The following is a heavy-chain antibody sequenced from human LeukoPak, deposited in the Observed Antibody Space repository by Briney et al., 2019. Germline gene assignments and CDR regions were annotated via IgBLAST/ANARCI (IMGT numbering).Heavy chain of an antibody. Sequence: GGSLRLSCAASGFTFSSYSMNWVRQTPGKGLDWVSSIGSSGSHIYYADSVKGRFTISRDNAKNSLYLQMNSLRAEDTDVYYCARVGSGGTREDTFDIWGQGTMVTVSS. CDR3: ARVGSGGTREDTFDI. D-gene: IGHD1-26*01. CDR1: GFTFSSYS. CDR2: IGSSGSHI. V-gene: IGHV3-21*01. J-gene: IGHJ3*02.